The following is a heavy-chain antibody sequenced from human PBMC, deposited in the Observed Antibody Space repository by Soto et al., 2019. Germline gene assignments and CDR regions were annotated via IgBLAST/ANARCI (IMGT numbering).Heavy chain of an antibody. CDR1: GFTFSSYC. CDR2: ISNDGSNE. V-gene: IGHV3-30*03. J-gene: IGHJ6*02. Sequence: QVQLVESGGGVVQPGRSLRLSCAASGFTFSSYCMHWVRQTPGKGLEWVAVISNDGSNEHYADSVKGRFTISRDNSKNTLFLQMNSMRAEDTAVYYCAMLLQPYYFYYAMDVWGQGTTVTVSS. CDR3: AMLLQPYYFYYAMDV. D-gene: IGHD4-4*01.